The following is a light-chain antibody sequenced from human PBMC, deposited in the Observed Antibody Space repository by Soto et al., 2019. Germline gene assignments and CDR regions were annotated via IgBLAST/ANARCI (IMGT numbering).Light chain of an antibody. V-gene: IGKV1-17*01. J-gene: IGKJ1*01. CDR3: QQYNNVPTWT. CDR1: QGIGNA. Sequence: IHMTQSQSSLSASVGDRVTISCRASQGIGNALGWYQQKPGKPPKVLIYGASNLQSGVPPRFSGSGSGTEFTLTISSLQAEDSAVYFCQQYNNVPTWTFGQGAKVDIK. CDR2: GAS.